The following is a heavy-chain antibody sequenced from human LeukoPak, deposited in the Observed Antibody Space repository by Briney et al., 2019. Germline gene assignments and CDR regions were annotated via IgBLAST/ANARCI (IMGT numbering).Heavy chain of an antibody. D-gene: IGHD4-11*01. J-gene: IGHJ4*02. V-gene: IGHV3-30*09. CDR3: ATLVTAVTTTQFDY. Sequence: PGGSLRLSCAASGLTFNTYTMHWVRQAPGRGLEWLAVISFDGSTKYYADSVRGRCAISRDNSKNTLFLQMNNLRAEDTALYYCATLVTAVTTTQFDYWGQGALVTVSS. CDR1: GLTFNTYT. CDR2: ISFDGSTK.